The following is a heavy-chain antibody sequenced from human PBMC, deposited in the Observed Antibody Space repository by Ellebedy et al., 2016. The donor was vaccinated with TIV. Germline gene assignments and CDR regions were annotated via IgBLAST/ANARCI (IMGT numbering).Heavy chain of an antibody. CDR3: ARGRYCSSSSLGFLDY. D-gene: IGHD2-2*01. V-gene: IGHV3-7*03. J-gene: IGHJ4*02. Sequence: GESLKISCAASGFTFTTYWMTWVRQAPGKGLEWVANIKQDGSEKYYVDSVKGRFTISRDNANSLLYLQMNSLGAEDTAVYYCARGRYCSSSSLGFLDYWGQGTLITVSS. CDR1: GFTFTTYW. CDR2: IKQDGSEK.